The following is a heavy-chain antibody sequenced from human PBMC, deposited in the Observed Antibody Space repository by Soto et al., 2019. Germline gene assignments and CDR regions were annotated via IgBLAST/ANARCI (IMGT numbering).Heavy chain of an antibody. V-gene: IGHV4-30-4*01. J-gene: IGHJ4*02. D-gene: IGHD3-3*01. CDR3: AREPKENADTSTWNGGFGY. CDR2: SYYTGNN. Sequence: SETLSLTCTVSGDSISSPHYYWTWVRQPPGKGLEWVGYSYYTGNNFYNPALQSRIAMSVDPSTNQFSLNLASVTAADTAVYYCAREPKENADTSTWNGGFGYWGPGTLVTVSS. CDR1: GDSISSPHYY.